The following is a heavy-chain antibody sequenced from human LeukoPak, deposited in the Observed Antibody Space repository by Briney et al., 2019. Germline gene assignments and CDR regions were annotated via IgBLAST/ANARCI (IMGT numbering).Heavy chain of an antibody. Sequence: PSETLSLTCAVYGGSFSGYYWGWLRQPPGKGLEWIGSIYYSGSTYYNPSLKSRVTISVDTSKNQFSLKLSSVTAADTAVYYCARGCGSGWGKDYWGQGTLVTVSS. CDR3: ARGCGSGWGKDY. D-gene: IGHD6-19*01. J-gene: IGHJ4*02. CDR1: GGSFSGYY. CDR2: IYYSGST. V-gene: IGHV4-34*01.